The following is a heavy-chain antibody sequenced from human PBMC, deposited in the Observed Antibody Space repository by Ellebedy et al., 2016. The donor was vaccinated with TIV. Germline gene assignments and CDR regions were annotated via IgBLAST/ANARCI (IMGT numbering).Heavy chain of an antibody. CDR2: IKEDGTDE. J-gene: IGHJ2*01. CDR3: ARCRDLSTSWFFDL. CDR1: GFTFSSYW. Sequence: GESLKISXGASGFTFSSYWMTWVRQAPGKGLEWVANIKEDGTDEYYAPSLKGRFTISRDNAKNSLHLQISSLRVEDTAVYFCARCRDLSTSWFFDLWGRGTLVTVSS. V-gene: IGHV3-7*01. D-gene: IGHD3-10*01.